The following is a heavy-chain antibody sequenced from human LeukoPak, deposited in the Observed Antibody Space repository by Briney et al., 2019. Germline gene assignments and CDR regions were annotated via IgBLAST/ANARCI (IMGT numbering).Heavy chain of an antibody. CDR1: GGSISSSTYY. CDR3: ARPLSGSSSWHGDAFDI. J-gene: IGHJ3*02. D-gene: IGHD6-13*01. CDR2: IYYSGST. V-gene: IGHV4-39*01. Sequence: SETLSLTCTVSGGSISSSTYYWGWIRQPPGKGLEWIGSIYYSGSTYYNASLKSRVTISADTSKNQFSLKLSSVTAADTAVYFCARPLSGSSSWHGDAFDIWGQGTMVTVSS.